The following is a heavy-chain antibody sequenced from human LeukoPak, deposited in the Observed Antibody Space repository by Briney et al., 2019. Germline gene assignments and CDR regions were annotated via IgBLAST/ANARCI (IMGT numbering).Heavy chain of an antibody. D-gene: IGHD5-24*01. J-gene: IGHJ4*02. CDR2: IYYSGST. CDR1: GGSISSSSYY. CDR3: ARGRRWLQSFDY. Sequence: SETLSLTCTVSGGSISSSSYYWGWIRQPPGKGLEWIGSIYYSGSTYYNPSLKSRVTISVDTSKNQFSLKLSSVTAADTAVCYCARGRRWLQSFDYWGQGTLVTVSS. V-gene: IGHV4-39*07.